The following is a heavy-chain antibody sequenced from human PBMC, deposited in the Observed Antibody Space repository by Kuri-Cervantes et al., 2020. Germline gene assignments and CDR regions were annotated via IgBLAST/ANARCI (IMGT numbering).Heavy chain of an antibody. D-gene: IGHD3-3*01. CDR2: IYYSGST. CDR3: ARDRPPYYDFWSGYSPFDY. CDR1: GGSISSHY. V-gene: IGHV4-59*11. Sequence: SETLSLTCTVSGGSISSHYWSWIRQPPGKGLEWIGYIYYSGSTNYNPSLKSLVTISVDTSKNQFSLKLSSVTAADTAVYYCARDRPPYYDFWSGYSPFDYWGQGTLVTVSS. J-gene: IGHJ4*02.